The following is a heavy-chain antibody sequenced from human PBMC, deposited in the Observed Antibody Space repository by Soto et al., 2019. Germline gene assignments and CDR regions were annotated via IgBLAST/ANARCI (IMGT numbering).Heavy chain of an antibody. Sequence: PSETLSLTXTVSGGSISSYYWSWIRQPPGKGLEWIGYIYYSGSTNYNPSLKSRVTISVDTSKNQFSLKLSSVTAADTAVYYCARERYSGSYYGVDYWGQGTLVTVSS. V-gene: IGHV4-59*01. J-gene: IGHJ4*02. CDR2: IYYSGST. CDR3: ARERYSGSYYGVDY. CDR1: GGSISSYY. D-gene: IGHD1-26*01.